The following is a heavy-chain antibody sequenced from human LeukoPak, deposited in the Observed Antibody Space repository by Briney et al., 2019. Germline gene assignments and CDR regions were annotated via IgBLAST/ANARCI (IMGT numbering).Heavy chain of an antibody. D-gene: IGHD5-12*01. CDR2: IYSGGST. Sequence: GGSPRLSCAASGFTFSSYGMSWVRQAPGKGLEWVAVIYSGGSTNYADSVKGRFTISRDNSKNTLYLLMNSLRAEDTAVYYCAIRKSGNAIDYWGQGTLVTVSS. V-gene: IGHV3-66*01. CDR3: AIRKSGNAIDY. CDR1: GFTFSSYG. J-gene: IGHJ4*02.